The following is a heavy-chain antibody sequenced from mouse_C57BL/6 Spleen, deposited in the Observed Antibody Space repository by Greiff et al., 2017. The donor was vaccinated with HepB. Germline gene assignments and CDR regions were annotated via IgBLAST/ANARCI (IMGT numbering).Heavy chain of an antibody. V-gene: IGHV1-54*01. D-gene: IGHD1-1*01. Sequence: QVQLQQSGAELVRPGTSVKVSCKASGYAFTNYLIEWVKQRPGQGLEWIGVINPGSGGTNYNEKFKGKATLTSDTSSSTAYMQLSSLTSEDSAIYFCARSWGFTTVLDYWGQGTSVTVSS. CDR3: ARSWGFTTVLDY. CDR1: GYAFTNYL. J-gene: IGHJ4*01. CDR2: INPGSGGT.